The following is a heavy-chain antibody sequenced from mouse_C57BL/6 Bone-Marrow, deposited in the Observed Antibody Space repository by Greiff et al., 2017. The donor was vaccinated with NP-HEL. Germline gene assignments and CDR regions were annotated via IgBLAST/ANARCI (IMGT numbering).Heavy chain of an antibody. D-gene: IGHD2-4*01. V-gene: IGHV1-81*01. Sequence: VQLQHSGAELARPGASVKLSCKASGYTFPSYGISWVKQRTGQGLEWIGEIYPRSGNTYYNEKFKGKATLTADKSSSTAYMELRSLTSEDSAAYFCASYYDYDRVDYWGQGTTLTVSS. CDR1: GYTFPSYG. CDR2: IYPRSGNT. CDR3: ASYYDYDRVDY. J-gene: IGHJ2*01.